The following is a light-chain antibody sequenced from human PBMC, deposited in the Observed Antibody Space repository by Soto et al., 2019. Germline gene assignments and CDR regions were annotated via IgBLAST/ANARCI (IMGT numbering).Light chain of an antibody. CDR3: SSYAGRKYAV. Sequence: QSALTQPPSASGSPGQSXTXXXXXTXXDVSGNYASWYQQHPGKAPQLMIYEVNKRPSGVPDRFSGSKSGNTASLTVSGLQAEDEADYYCSSYAGRKYAVFGGGTQLTVL. CDR2: EVN. V-gene: IGLV2-8*01. J-gene: IGLJ7*01. CDR1: XXDVSGNY.